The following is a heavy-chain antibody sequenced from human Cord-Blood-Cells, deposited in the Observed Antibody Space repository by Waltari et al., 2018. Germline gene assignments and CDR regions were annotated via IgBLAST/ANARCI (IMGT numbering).Heavy chain of an antibody. CDR2: IYHSGST. V-gene: IGHV4-38-2*02. D-gene: IGHD3-10*01. J-gene: IGHJ4*02. Sequence: QVQLQESGPGLVKPSATLSLTCAVSGYSISRGYYWGWIRQPPGKGLEWIGSIYHSGSTYYNPSLKSRVTISVDTSKNQFSLKLSSVTAADTAVYYCARDGRGQDYWGQGTLVTVSS. CDR1: GYSISRGYY. CDR3: ARDGRGQDY.